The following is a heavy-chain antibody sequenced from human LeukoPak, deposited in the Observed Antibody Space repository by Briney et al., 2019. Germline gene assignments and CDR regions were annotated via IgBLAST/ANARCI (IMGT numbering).Heavy chain of an antibody. V-gene: IGHV3-7*01. Sequence: PGGSLRLSCAASGFTFSSYWMSWVRQAPGKGLEWVANIKQDGSEKYYVDSVKGRFTISRDNAKNSLYLQMNSLRAEDTAVYYCARDFCSSTSCFYDPWGQGTLVTVSP. CDR1: GFTFSSYW. CDR2: IKQDGSEK. CDR3: ARDFCSSTSCFYDP. D-gene: IGHD2-2*01. J-gene: IGHJ5*02.